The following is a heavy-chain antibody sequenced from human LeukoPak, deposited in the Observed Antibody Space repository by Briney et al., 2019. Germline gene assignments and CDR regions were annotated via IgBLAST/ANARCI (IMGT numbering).Heavy chain of an antibody. J-gene: IGHJ4*02. CDR1: GFTFISYE. CDR3: ARVGALSSSWLLY. Sequence: GGSLRLSCAASGFTFISYEMNWVRQAPGKGLEWVSSISRSATTIYYADSVKGRFTISRDNAKNSLYLQMNSLRAEDTAVYFCARVGALSSSWLLYWGQGTLVTVSS. V-gene: IGHV3-48*03. CDR2: ISRSATTI. D-gene: IGHD6-13*01.